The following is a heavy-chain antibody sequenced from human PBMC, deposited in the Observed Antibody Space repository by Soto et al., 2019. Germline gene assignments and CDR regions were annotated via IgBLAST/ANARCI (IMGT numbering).Heavy chain of an antibody. CDR3: ARHSTIWWFDY. CDR2: VRYTGST. D-gene: IGHD6-13*01. J-gene: IGHJ4*02. CDR1: GGSLSPYY. Sequence: QVQLQESGPGLVKPSETLSLTCTVSGGSLSPYYWTWIRQSPGKGLEWFGYVRYTGSTNYNPSLRGRVTMPVDTSRNQFTLTLSSVTAADTAVYYCARHSTIWWFDYWGQGTLVTVSS. V-gene: IGHV4-59*08.